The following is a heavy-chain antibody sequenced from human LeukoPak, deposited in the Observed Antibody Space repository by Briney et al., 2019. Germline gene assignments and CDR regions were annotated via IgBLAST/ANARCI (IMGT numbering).Heavy chain of an antibody. J-gene: IGHJ4*02. D-gene: IGHD1-1*01. CDR2: IYYSGST. Sequence: SETLSLTCTVSGGSISSSSYYWGWIRQPPGKGLEWIGSIYYSGSTYYSPSLKSRVTISVDTSKNQFSLKLSSVTAADTAVYYCARDEGYTTGFDRDDWGQGTLVTVSS. CDR1: GGSISSSSYY. V-gene: IGHV4-39*02. CDR3: ARDEGYTTGFDRDD.